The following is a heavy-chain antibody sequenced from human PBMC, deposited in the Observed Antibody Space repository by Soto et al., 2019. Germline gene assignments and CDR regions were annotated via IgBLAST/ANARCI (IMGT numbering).Heavy chain of an antibody. V-gene: IGHV3-7*04. D-gene: IGHD2-2*01. CDR2: IKTDGSEK. CDR3: TRVHMLAVPAASPWFDP. J-gene: IGHJ5*02. CDR1: VFTVSSHW. Sequence: PRGSLRLSCPASVFTVSSHWMSWFRRAAGKCLEWVANIKTDGSEKYYADSVKGRFTVSRDNTQNSVFLQMNSLRAEDTAVYYCTRVHMLAVPAASPWFDPWGQGTRVTVSS.